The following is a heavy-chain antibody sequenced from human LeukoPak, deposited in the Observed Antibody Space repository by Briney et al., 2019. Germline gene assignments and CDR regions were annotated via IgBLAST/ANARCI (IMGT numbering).Heavy chain of an antibody. Sequence: PGGSLRLSCAASGFTFSSYAVSWIRQPPGKGLEWIGSIYYSGSTYYNPSLKSRVTISVDTSKNQFSLKLSSVTAADTAVYYCARQSYYYGSGSYRARASGWLDPWGQGTLVTVSS. V-gene: IGHV4-39*01. CDR3: ARQSYYYGSGSYRARASGWLDP. CDR1: GFTFSSYA. D-gene: IGHD3-10*01. CDR2: IYYSGST. J-gene: IGHJ5*02.